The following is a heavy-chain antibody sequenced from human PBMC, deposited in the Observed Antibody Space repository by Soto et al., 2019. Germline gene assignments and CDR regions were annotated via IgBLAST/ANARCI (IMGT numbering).Heavy chain of an antibody. CDR1: GFTFSSYA. CDR3: ARPIAAQYYYYGMDV. D-gene: IGHD6-6*01. Sequence: QVQLVESGGGVVQPGRSLRLSCAASGFTFSSYAMHWVRQAPGKGLEWVAVIWYDGSNKYYADSVKGRFTISRDNSKNTLYLQMNSLRAEDTAVYYCARPIAAQYYYYGMDVWGQGTTVTVSS. J-gene: IGHJ6*02. CDR2: IWYDGSNK. V-gene: IGHV3-33*08.